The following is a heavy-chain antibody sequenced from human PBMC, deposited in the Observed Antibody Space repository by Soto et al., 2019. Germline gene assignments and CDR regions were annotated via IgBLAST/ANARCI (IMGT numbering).Heavy chain of an antibody. CDR3: AGDPPYGSGTSQSFGMDV. J-gene: IGHJ6*02. CDR1: GFTFNTYW. D-gene: IGHD3-10*01. V-gene: IGHV3-7*04. Sequence: EVQLVESGGGLVQPGGSLRLSCAASGFTFNTYWMTWVRQAPGKGLEWVANIKQDGSETYYVDSVKGRFTISRDNPKNSLYLQMNSLRAEDTAVYYCAGDPPYGSGTSQSFGMDVWGQGTTVTVSS. CDR2: IKQDGSET.